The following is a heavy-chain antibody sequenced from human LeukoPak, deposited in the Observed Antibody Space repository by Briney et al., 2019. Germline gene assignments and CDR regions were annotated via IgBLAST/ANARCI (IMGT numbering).Heavy chain of an antibody. CDR2: ISVFNDNT. Sequence: ASVNISCKASGYTFTSYGISWVRQAPGQGLEWMGWISVFNDNTNYAQKLQGRVTMTTDTSTSTAYMELRSLRSDDTAVYYCARGVKNYDFWSGYYLDYWGQGTLVTVSS. CDR1: GYTFTSYG. J-gene: IGHJ4*02. CDR3: ARGVKNYDFWSGYYLDY. V-gene: IGHV1-18*01. D-gene: IGHD3-3*01.